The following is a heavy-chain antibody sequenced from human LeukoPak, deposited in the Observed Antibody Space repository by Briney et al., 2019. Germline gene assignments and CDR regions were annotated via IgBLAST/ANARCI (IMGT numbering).Heavy chain of an antibody. CDR2: IYYSGST. CDR1: GGSISSSSYY. Sequence: SETLSLTCTVSGGSISSSSYYWGWIRQPPGKGLEWIGSIYYSGSTYYNPSLKSRVTISVDTSKNQFSLKLTSVTAADTAVYYCARSDGYGLVGIWGQGTMVTVSS. J-gene: IGHJ3*02. CDR3: ARSDGYGLVGI. V-gene: IGHV4-39*07. D-gene: IGHD5-18*01.